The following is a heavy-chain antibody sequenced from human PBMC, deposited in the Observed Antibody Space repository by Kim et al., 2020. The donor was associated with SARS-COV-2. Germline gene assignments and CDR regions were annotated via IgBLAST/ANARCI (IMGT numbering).Heavy chain of an antibody. V-gene: IGHV3-48*04. D-gene: IGHD2-2*01. CDR1: GFTFSSYS. Sequence: GGSLRLSCEASGFTFSSYSMNWVRQAPGKGLEWVTYINKDSKSIYYGDSVKGRFTISRDNAKNSLYLQMDSLRVDDTAVYYCARDDITTWYQEFWGQGTL. CDR2: INKDSKSI. CDR3: ARDDITTWYQEF. J-gene: IGHJ4*02.